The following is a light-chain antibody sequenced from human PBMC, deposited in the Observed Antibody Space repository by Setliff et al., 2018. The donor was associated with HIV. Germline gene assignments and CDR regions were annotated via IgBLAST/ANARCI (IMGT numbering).Light chain of an antibody. CDR2: DVN. V-gene: IGLV2-11*01. CDR3: CSYAGTYTYI. CDR1: SSDVGAYNY. Sequence: QSALTQPRSVSGSPGQSVTFSCTGSSSDVGAYNYVSWYQQHPGKAPKLIIYDVNKRPSGVPDRFSGSKSGDTAPLTISGLQSEDEADYYCCSYAGTYTYIFGTGTKVTVL. J-gene: IGLJ1*01.